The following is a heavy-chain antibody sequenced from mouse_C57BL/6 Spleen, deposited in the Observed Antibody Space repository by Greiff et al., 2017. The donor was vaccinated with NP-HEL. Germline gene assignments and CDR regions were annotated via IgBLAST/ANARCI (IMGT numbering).Heavy chain of an antibody. CDR2: IYPGSGST. CDR3: AREDSSGYVVLSFDY. Sequence: VQLQQSGAELVKPGASVKMSCKASGYTFTSYWITWVEQRPGQGLEWIGDIYPGSGSTNYNEKFKSKATLTVDTSSSTAYMQLSSLTSEDSAVYYCAREDSSGYVVLSFDYWGQGTTLTVSS. CDR1: GYTFTSYW. V-gene: IGHV1-55*01. J-gene: IGHJ2*01. D-gene: IGHD3-2*02.